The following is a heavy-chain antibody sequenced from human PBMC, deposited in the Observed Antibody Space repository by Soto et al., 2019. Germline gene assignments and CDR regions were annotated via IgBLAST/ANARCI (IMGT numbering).Heavy chain of an antibody. Sequence: VQLQQWGAGLLKPSETLSLTCAVYGGSFSGYYWSWIRQPPGKGLEWIGEINHSGSTNYNPSLKSRVTISVDTSKNQFSLKLSSVTAADTAVYYCARVRLRYVVVPAAIDYWGQGTLVTVSS. J-gene: IGHJ4*02. D-gene: IGHD2-2*01. CDR2: INHSGST. V-gene: IGHV4-34*01. CDR3: ARVRLRYVVVPAAIDY. CDR1: GGSFSGYY.